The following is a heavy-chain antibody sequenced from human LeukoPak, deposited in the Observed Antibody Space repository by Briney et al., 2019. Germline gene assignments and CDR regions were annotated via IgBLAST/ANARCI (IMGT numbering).Heavy chain of an antibody. CDR2: IFYNGST. CDR1: GGSISTYY. Sequence: PSETLSLTCTASGGSISTYYWSWIRQPPGKGLEWLGYIFYNGSTNYNPYLKSRVTMSIDTSKNQFSLNLSSVPAADTAVYYCTRTYSSSSIDYWGQGALVTVSS. V-gene: IGHV4-59*01. D-gene: IGHD6-6*01. J-gene: IGHJ4*02. CDR3: TRTYSSSSIDY.